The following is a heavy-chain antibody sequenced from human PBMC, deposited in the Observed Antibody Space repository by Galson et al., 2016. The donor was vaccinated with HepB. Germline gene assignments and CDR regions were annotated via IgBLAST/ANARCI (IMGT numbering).Heavy chain of an antibody. Sequence: ETLSLTCTVSGGSTGSNRYYWGWIRQPPGKGLEWIGTIYYNGRTHYNSSLKSRVTMSVNTSKNQFSLKLSSVTAADTAVYYCVRLIHCSSVSCNGYWGQGTLVTVSS. J-gene: IGHJ4*02. V-gene: IGHV4-39*01. CDR3: VRLIHCSSVSCNGY. CDR1: GGSTGSNRYY. D-gene: IGHD2-2*01. CDR2: IYYNGRT.